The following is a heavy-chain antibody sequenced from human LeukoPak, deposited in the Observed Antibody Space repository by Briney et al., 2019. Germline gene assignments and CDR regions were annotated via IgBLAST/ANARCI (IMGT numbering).Heavy chain of an antibody. D-gene: IGHD6-19*01. Sequence: GGSLRLSCAASGFTFSTYAMSWVRQPPGKGLEWVSTINANSVSTSYAASVRGRFTISRDNAKDTVYLQLNRLSTDDTATYYCAKPISGGLAVTADWFRPRGQGTLVVVSS. J-gene: IGHJ5*02. CDR2: INANSVST. CDR3: AKPISGGLAVTADWFRP. V-gene: IGHV3-23*01. CDR1: GFTFSTYA.